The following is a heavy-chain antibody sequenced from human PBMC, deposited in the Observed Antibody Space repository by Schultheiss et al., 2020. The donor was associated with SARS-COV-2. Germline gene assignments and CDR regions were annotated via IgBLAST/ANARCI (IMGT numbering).Heavy chain of an antibody. V-gene: IGHV4-34*01. CDR1: GGSISSYY. J-gene: IGHJ4*02. Sequence: SETLSLTCTVSGGSISSYYWSWIRQPAGKGLEWIGEINHSGSTNYNPSLKSRVTISVDTSKNQFSLKLSSVTAADTAVYYCARQRRSSTSPPSSSDYWGQGTLVTVSS. CDR3: ARQRRSSTSPPSSSDY. CDR2: INHSGST. D-gene: IGHD2-2*01.